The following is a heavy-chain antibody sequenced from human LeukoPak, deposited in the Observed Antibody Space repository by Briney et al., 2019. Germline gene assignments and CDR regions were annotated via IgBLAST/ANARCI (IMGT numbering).Heavy chain of an antibody. CDR1: GFTFSSYS. CDR3: AREVGPYYYDSSGYYKTGLDY. CDR2: ISSSSSYI. J-gene: IGHJ4*02. Sequence: GGSLRLSCAASGFTFSSYSMNWVRQAPGKGLEWVSSISSSSSYIYYADSVKGRLTISRDNAKNSLYLQMNSLRAEDTAVYYCAREVGPYYYDSSGYYKTGLDYWGQGTLVTVSS. V-gene: IGHV3-21*01. D-gene: IGHD3-22*01.